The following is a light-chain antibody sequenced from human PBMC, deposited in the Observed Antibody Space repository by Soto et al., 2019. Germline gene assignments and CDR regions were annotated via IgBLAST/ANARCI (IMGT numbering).Light chain of an antibody. V-gene: IGKV1-39*01. CDR2: AAS. J-gene: IGKJ1*01. CDR1: HNTRGY. CDR3: QQSYSTPWT. Sequence: DIQMTQSPSSLSASVRYRVTITWRASHNTRGYLNWYQQKPGKAPKLLIYAASNLQSGIPSRFSGSGSETDFTLTISSLQPEDFATYYCQQSYSTPWTFGQGTKVDIK.